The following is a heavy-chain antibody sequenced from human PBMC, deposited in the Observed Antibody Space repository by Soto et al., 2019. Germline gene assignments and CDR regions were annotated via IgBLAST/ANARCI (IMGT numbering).Heavy chain of an antibody. D-gene: IGHD3-9*01. Sequence: QVQLQESGPGLVKPSGTLSLTCAVSGGSISSSNWWSWVRQPPGKGLEWIGEIYHSGSTNYNPSRKSPVTIPVEKSKNQFALKLSSVTAADTAVYYCTRIHYDILTACHYFDSWGQGTLVTVSS. J-gene: IGHJ4*02. V-gene: IGHV4-4*02. CDR2: IYHSGST. CDR3: TRIHYDILTACHYFDS. CDR1: GGSISSSNW.